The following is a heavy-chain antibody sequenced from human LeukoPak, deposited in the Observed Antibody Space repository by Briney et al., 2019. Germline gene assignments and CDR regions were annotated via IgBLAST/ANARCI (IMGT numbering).Heavy chain of an antibody. CDR3: AKGPKYSQDYYYYRDV. J-gene: IGHJ6*03. CDR1: GFTFSSYA. D-gene: IGHD2-21*01. V-gene: IGHV3-23*01. Sequence: GGSLRLSCAASGFTFSSYAMSWVRQAPGKGLEWVSAISGSGGSTYYADSVKGRFTISRDNSKNTLYLQMNSLRAEDTAVYYCAKGPKYSQDYYYYRDVWGKGTTVTVSS. CDR2: ISGSGGST.